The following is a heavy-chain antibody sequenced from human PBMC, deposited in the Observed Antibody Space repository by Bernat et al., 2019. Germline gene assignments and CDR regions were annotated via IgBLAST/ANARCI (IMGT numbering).Heavy chain of an antibody. V-gene: IGHV4-59*01. CDR3: SGHGSALSNPLDY. CDR1: GGSISGYY. Sequence: QVQLQESGPGLVKPSETLSLTCTVSGGSISGYYWSWIRQPPGKGLEFIGYSYYSGSTRYNPSLKSRVTISVDTSNNQFSLKLSSVTAADTAVYYCSGHGSALSNPLDYWGQGILVTVSS. CDR2: SYYSGST. J-gene: IGHJ4*02. D-gene: IGHD6-19*01.